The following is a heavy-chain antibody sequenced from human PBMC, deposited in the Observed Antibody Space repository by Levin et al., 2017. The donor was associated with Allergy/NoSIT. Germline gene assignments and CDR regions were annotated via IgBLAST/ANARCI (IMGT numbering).Heavy chain of an antibody. V-gene: IGHV3-15*01. CDR3: TTGTSSGWSVGY. Sequence: GGSLRLSCAASGFTFSNAWMTWVRQASGKGLEWVGRIKSDGTTDYAAPVKGRFTISSDDSKNTLYLQMNSLKTEDTAVYYCTTGTSSGWSVGYWGQGTLVIVSS. CDR2: IKSDGTT. CDR1: GFTFSNAW. D-gene: IGHD6-19*01. J-gene: IGHJ4*02.